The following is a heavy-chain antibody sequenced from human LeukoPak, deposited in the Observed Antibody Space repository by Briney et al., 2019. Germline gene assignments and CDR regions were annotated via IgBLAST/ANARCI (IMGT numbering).Heavy chain of an antibody. CDR2: ISGSGGST. V-gene: IGHV3-23*01. CDR1: GFTFSSYA. CDR3: AKDLYGDYGFSYDY. J-gene: IGHJ4*02. Sequence: GGSQRLSCAASGFTFSSYAMSWVRQAPGKGLEWVSAISGSGGSTYYADSVKGRFTISRDNSKNTLYLQMNSLRAEDTAVYYCAKDLYGDYGFSYDYWGQGTLVTVSS. D-gene: IGHD4-17*01.